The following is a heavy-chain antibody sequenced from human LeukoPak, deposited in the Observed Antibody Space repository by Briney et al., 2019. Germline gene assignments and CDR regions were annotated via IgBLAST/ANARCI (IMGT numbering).Heavy chain of an antibody. D-gene: IGHD3-10*01. CDR3: ASYYYGSGIV. CDR1: GVSVSSGRYY. J-gene: IGHJ4*02. V-gene: IGHV4-61*01. CDR2: IYYSGST. Sequence: PSETLSLTCTVSGVSVSSGRYYWSWIRQPPGKGLEWIGYIYYSGSTNYNPSLKSRVTISVDTSKNQFSLKLSSVTAADTAVYYCASYYYGSGIVWGQGTLVTVSS.